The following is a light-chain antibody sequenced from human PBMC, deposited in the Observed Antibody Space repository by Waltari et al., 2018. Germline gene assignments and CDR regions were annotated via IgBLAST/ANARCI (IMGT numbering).Light chain of an antibody. V-gene: IGLV4-69*01. J-gene: IGLJ2*01. CDR3: QTWGTGV. CDR2: LNSDGSH. Sequence: QLVLTQSPSASASLGASVTFTCPLSSGHSSYAIAWHQQQPEKGPRYLMKLNSDGSHSKGDGIPDRFSGSSSGAERYLTISSLQSEDEADYYCQTWGTGVFGGGTKLTVL. CDR1: SGHSSYA.